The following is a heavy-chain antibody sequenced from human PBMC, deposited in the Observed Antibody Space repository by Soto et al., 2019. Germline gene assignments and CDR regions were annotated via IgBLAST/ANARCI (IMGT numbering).Heavy chain of an antibody. CDR3: AREGGESSDGLYYFDS. CDR2: IYYSGNT. Sequence: QVQLQESGPGLVKPSQTLSLTCTVSGGSTSSDNYWSWIRQPPGKGLAWIGHIYYSGNTDDNPSLKSRLAISIATSKNQFSLKLSSVTAADTAVYFCAREGGESSDGLYYFDSWGQGSLVTVSS. CDR1: GGSTSSDNY. V-gene: IGHV4-30-4*01. J-gene: IGHJ4*02. D-gene: IGHD3-16*01.